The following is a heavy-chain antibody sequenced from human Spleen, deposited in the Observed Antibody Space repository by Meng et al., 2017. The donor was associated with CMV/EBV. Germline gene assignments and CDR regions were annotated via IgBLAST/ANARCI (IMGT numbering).Heavy chain of an antibody. CDR3: ARDRSSAAGGWFDP. V-gene: IGHV1-69*04. J-gene: IGHJ5*02. D-gene: IGHD6-13*01. CDR2: IIPILDIV. Sequence: SEDTFRTYAVTWVRQAPGQGLEWMGRIIPILDIVNYAQKFQGRLTVTADKSTDTAYMELTSLRSEDTAVYYCARDRSSAAGGWFDPWGQGTLVTVSS. CDR1: EDTFRTYA.